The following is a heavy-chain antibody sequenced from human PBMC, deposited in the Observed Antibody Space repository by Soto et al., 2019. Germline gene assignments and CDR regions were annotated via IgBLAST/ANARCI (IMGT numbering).Heavy chain of an antibody. CDR2: ISSSSSTI. V-gene: IGHV3-48*02. CDR3: ARDQPYTYYDFWSGYYEVSYGMDV. D-gene: IGHD3-3*01. Sequence: EVQLVESGGGLVQPGGSLRLSCAASGFTFSSYSMNWVRQAPGKGLEWVSYISSSSSTIYYADSVKGRFTISRDNAKNSRYLQMNSLRDEDTAVYYCARDQPYTYYDFWSGYYEVSYGMDVWGQGTTVTVSS. J-gene: IGHJ6*02. CDR1: GFTFSSYS.